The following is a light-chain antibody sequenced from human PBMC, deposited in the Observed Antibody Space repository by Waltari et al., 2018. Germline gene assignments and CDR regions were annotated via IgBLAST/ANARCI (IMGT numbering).Light chain of an antibody. J-gene: IGKJ4*01. CDR2: DAS. CDR3: QQYESLPLT. V-gene: IGKV1-33*01. CDR1: QGISKN. Sequence: DIQMTQSPSSLSASVGDRVTITCRASQGISKNLNWYQQKPGKAPKLLIYDASNLETGVPSRFSGGGSGTDFTFTVSSLQPEDIGTYYCQQYESLPLTFGGGTKVEIK.